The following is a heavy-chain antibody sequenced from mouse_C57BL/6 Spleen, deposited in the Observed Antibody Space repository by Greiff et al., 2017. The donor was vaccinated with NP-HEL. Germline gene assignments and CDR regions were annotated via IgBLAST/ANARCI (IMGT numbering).Heavy chain of an antibody. V-gene: IGHV1-80*01. Sequence: VQLQQSGAELVKPGASVKISCKASGYAFSSYWMNWVKQRPGKGLEWIGQIYPGDGDTNYNGKFKGKATLTADKSSSTAYMQLSSLTSEDSAVYFCARRNYGRDYWYFDVWGTGTTVTVSS. CDR1: GYAFSSYW. D-gene: IGHD1-1*01. CDR3: ARRNYGRDYWYFDV. J-gene: IGHJ1*03. CDR2: IYPGDGDT.